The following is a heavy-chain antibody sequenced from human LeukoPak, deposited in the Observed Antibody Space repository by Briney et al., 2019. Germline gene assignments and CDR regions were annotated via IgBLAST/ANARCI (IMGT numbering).Heavy chain of an antibody. Sequence: PGGSLRLSCAASGLTVSSNYMSWVRQAPGKGLEWVSVIYSGGSTYYADSVQGRFTISRDNAEDSVYLQMNSLRVEDTAVYYCARTYDFGIGPPGDAFDNWGQGTLVTVFS. CDR3: ARTYDFGIGPPGDAFDN. CDR2: IYSGGST. V-gene: IGHV3-53*01. D-gene: IGHD3-3*01. J-gene: IGHJ3*02. CDR1: GLTVSSNY.